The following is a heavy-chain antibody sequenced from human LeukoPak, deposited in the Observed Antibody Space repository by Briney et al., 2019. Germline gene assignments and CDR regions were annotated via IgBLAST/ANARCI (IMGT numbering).Heavy chain of an antibody. CDR3: ARVGLTQNWFDP. J-gene: IGHJ5*02. D-gene: IGHD1-14*01. V-gene: IGHV1-8*01. CDR1: GYTFTSYD. Sequence: ASVKVSCKASGYTFTSYDINWVRQATGQGLEWMGWMNPNSGNTGYAQKFQGRVTMTRNTSISTAYMELSSLRSEDTAVYYCARVGLTQNWFDPWGQGTLVTVSS. CDR2: MNPNSGNT.